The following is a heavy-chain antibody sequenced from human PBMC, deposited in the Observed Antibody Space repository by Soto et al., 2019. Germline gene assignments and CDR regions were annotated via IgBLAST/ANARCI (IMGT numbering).Heavy chain of an antibody. CDR2: IWYDGSNK. CDR3: ARDADTAMVTSYFDY. V-gene: IGHV3-33*01. D-gene: IGHD5-18*01. Sequence: QVQLVESGGGVVQPRRSLRLSCAASGFTFSSYGMHWVRQAPGKGLEWVAVIWYDGSNKYYADSVKGRFTISRDNSKNTLYLQMNSLRAEDTAVYYCARDADTAMVTSYFDYWGQGTLVTVSS. J-gene: IGHJ4*02. CDR1: GFTFSSYG.